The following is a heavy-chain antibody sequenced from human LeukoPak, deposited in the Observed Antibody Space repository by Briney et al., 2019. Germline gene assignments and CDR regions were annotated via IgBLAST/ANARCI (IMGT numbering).Heavy chain of an antibody. CDR3: AKRGVVIRVFLVGFHKEAYYFDS. CDR2: LSGSGGGT. CDR1: GITLSNYG. V-gene: IGHV3-23*01. D-gene: IGHD3-10*01. Sequence: GGSLRLSCAVSGITLSNYGMSGVRQAPGKGLEWVAGLSGSGGGTNYADSVQGRFTISRDNPKNTLYLQMNSLRAEDTAVYFCAKRGVVIRVFLVGFHKEAYYFDSWGQGALVTVSS. J-gene: IGHJ4*02.